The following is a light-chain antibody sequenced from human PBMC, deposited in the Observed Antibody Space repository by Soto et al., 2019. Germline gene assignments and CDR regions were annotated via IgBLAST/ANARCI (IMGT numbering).Light chain of an antibody. Sequence: DIQMTQSPSTLSASLGDRVTITCRASQSISSWLAWYQQKPGKAPKVLIFDASSLESGVPSRFSGSGSGTEFTLTISSLQPDDFATYYCQHYNSYSEAFGRGTKVDI. CDR2: DAS. V-gene: IGKV1-5*01. J-gene: IGKJ1*01. CDR3: QHYNSYSEA. CDR1: QSISSW.